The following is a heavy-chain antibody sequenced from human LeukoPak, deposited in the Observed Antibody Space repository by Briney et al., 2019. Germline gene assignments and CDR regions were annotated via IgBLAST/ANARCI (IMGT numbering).Heavy chain of an antibody. CDR3: GSNLGATSLFDY. CDR2: IYPGDSDT. D-gene: IGHD1-26*01. CDR1: GSTFIYYY. Sequence: TVSCKASGSTFIYYYMHWVRQAPGQGLEWMGIIYPGDSDTRYSPSFQGQVTISADKSTNTAYLQWSSLQSSDPTIFYCGSNLGATSLFDYWGQGTLVTVSS. V-gene: IGHV5-51*01. J-gene: IGHJ4*02.